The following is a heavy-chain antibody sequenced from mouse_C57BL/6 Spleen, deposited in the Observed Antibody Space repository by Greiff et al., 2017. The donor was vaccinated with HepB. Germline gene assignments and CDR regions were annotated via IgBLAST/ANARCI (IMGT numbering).Heavy chain of an antibody. CDR3: ARSVDYSWFGC. V-gene: IGHV1-76*01. D-gene: IGHD2-4*01. CDR2: IYPGSGNT. Sequence: QVQLKESGAELVRPGASVKLSCKASGYTFTDYYINWVKQRPGQGLEWIARIYPGSGNTYYNEKFKGKATLTAEKSSSTAYMQLSSLTSEDSAVYVCARSVDYSWFGCWGQGTLVTVSA. CDR1: GYTFTDYY. J-gene: IGHJ3*01.